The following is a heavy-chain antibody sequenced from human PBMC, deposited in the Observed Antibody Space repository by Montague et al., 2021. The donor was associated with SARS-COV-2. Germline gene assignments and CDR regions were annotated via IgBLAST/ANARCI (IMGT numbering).Heavy chain of an antibody. CDR3: ARAPGGGTLDYFDY. D-gene: IGHD3-16*01. CDR1: GGSIGSSSYY. CDR2: IYHSGST. Sequence: SETLSLTCTVSGGSIGSSSYYWGWIRQPPGKGLEWIGEIYHSGSTNYNPSLKSRVTISVDKSKNQFSLKLSSVTAADTAVYYCARAPGGGTLDYFDYWGQGTLVTVSS. V-gene: IGHV4-39*07. J-gene: IGHJ4*02.